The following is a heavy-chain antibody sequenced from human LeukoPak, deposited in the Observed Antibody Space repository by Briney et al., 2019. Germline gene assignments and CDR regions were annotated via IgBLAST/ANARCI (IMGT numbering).Heavy chain of an antibody. CDR2: IYSGGTT. Sequence: GGSLRLSCAVSGVTVSSNHMSWVRQAPGKGLEWVSIIYSGGTTYYTYSVKDRFTVSRDDSKNTLYLQMNSLRAEDTAVYYCTIARLVFDLWGRGTLVTVSS. J-gene: IGHJ2*01. CDR1: GVTVSSNH. D-gene: IGHD3-10*01. CDR3: TIARLVFDL. V-gene: IGHV3-66*01.